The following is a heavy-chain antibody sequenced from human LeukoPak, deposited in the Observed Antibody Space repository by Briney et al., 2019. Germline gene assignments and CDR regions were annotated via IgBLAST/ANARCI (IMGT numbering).Heavy chain of an antibody. CDR1: EFTFSDYT. J-gene: IGHJ4*02. CDR3: ARSLMATISGYYFDY. D-gene: IGHD5-24*01. V-gene: IGHV3-21*01. CDR2: ISSSSSYT. Sequence: PGGSLRLSCAASEFTFSDYTINWVRQAPGKGLEWVSVISSSSSYTYYADSVKGRFTISRDNAKNSLYLQMNSLRAEDTAVYYCARSLMATISGYYFDYWGQGTLVTVSS.